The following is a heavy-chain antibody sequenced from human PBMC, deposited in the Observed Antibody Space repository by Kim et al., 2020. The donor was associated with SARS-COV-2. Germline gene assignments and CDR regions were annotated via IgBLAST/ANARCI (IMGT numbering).Heavy chain of an antibody. Sequence: GGSLRLSCAASGFIFSGSAMHWVRQASGKGLEWVGRIRSKANSYATAYAASVKGRFTISRDESKTTAYMQMNSLKTEDTAVYYCTRVPGTTLAFWFAFDIWGQGTMVTVSS. CDR2: IRSKANSYAT. CDR3: TRVPGTTLAFWFAFDI. D-gene: IGHD1-1*01. V-gene: IGHV3-73*01. J-gene: IGHJ3*02. CDR1: GFIFSGSA.